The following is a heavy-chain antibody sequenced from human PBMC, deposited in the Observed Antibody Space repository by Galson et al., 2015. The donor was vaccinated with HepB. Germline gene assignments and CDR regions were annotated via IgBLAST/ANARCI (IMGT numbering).Heavy chain of an antibody. V-gene: IGHV7-4-1*02. D-gene: IGHD6-13*01. Sequence: SVKVSCKASGYTFTSYAMNWVRQAPGQGLEWMGWINTNTGNPTYAQGFTGRFVFSLDTSVSTAYLQISSLKAEDTAVYYCARDHSSWYGRGSWFDPWGQGTLVTVSS. CDR2: INTNTGNP. J-gene: IGHJ5*02. CDR1: GYTFTSYA. CDR3: ARDHSSWYGRGSWFDP.